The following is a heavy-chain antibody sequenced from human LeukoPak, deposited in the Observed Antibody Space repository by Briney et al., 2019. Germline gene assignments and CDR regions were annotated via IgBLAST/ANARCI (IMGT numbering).Heavy chain of an antibody. V-gene: IGHV3-73*01. Sequence: PGGSLKLSCAASGFTLSGSAMHWVRQASGKGLEWVGRIRSKANSYATAYAASVKGRFTISRDDSKNTAYLQMNSLKTEDTAVYYCTRLLTVYGHWGQGTLVTVPS. CDR3: TRLLTVYGH. J-gene: IGHJ4*02. CDR1: GFTLSGSA. D-gene: IGHD5/OR15-5a*01. CDR2: IRSKANSYAT.